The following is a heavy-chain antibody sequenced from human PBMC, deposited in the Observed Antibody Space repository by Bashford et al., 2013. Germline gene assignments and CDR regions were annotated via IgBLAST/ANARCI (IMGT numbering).Heavy chain of an antibody. Sequence: VRQAPGKGLEWWQLYGMNGSHKFYADSVQGRFTISRDNSKNTVYLQMNSLRAEDTAVYYCARDAYCRSLSCYSVIAPWGQGTLVTVSS. CDR3: ARDAYCRSLSCYSVIAP. D-gene: IGHD2-2*01. CDR2: YGMNGSHK. V-gene: IGHV3-33*01. J-gene: IGHJ5*02.